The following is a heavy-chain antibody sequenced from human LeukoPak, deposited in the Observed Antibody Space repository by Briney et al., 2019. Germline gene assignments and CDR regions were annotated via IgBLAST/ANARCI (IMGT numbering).Heavy chain of an antibody. Sequence: GGSLRLSCAASGFTFSSYEMNWVRQAPGKGLEWVSYISSSGSTIYYADSVKGRFTISRDNAKNSLYLQMNSLRAEDTAVYYCATNPNSYYYGSGSYYLNDYWGQGTLVTVSS. CDR3: ATNPNSYYYGSGSYYLNDY. D-gene: IGHD3-10*01. CDR2: ISSSGSTI. V-gene: IGHV3-48*03. CDR1: GFTFSSYE. J-gene: IGHJ4*02.